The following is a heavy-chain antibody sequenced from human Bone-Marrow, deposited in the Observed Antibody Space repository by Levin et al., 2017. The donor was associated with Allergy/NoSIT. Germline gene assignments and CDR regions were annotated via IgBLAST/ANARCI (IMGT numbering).Heavy chain of an antibody. CDR3: AKDALITMAGGFYQYHGMDV. V-gene: IGHV3-23*01. CDR2: ISKTGINT. D-gene: IGHD6-19*01. CDR1: GFTFSTYA. J-gene: IGHJ6*02. Sequence: GESLKISCAASGFTFSTYAMSWVRQAAGKGLEWVSSISKTGINTHYADSVKGRFIISRDNSKNTLYLQMNSLRAEDTAIYFCAKDALITMAGGFYQYHGMDVWGQGTTVTVSS.